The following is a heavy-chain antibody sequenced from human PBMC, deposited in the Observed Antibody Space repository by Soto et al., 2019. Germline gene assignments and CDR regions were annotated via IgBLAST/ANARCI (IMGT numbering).Heavy chain of an antibody. CDR3: ARRLNIIAAARRSIREIDY. CDR1: GGSISSGGCY. J-gene: IGHJ4*02. D-gene: IGHD6-13*01. CDR2: IYYSGST. Sequence: TSETLSLTCTVSGGSISSGGCYWSWIRQHPGKGLEWIGNIYYSGSTYYNPSLKSRVTISVDTSKNQFPLRLSSVTAADTAVYYCARRLNIIAAARRSIREIDYPGQGTLVTVSS. V-gene: IGHV4-31*03.